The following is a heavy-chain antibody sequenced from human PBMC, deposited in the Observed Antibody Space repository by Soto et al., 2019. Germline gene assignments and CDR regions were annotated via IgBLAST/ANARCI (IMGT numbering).Heavy chain of an antibody. CDR2: IYHSGST. CDR1: GGSISSSNW. Sequence: QVQLQESGPGLVKPSGTLSLTCAVSGGSISSSNWWSWVRQPPGKGLDWIGEIYHSGSTNYNPSLKGRVTRSVDTSKNQFSLKLSSVTAADTAVYYCARDYMVRGVMRWFDPWGQGTLVTVSS. D-gene: IGHD3-10*01. V-gene: IGHV4-4*02. CDR3: ARDYMVRGVMRWFDP. J-gene: IGHJ5*02.